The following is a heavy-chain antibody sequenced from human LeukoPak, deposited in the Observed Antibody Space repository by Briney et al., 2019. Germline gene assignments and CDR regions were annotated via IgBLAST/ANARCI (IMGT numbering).Heavy chain of an antibody. CDR1: GYTFTSYY. V-gene: IGHV1-46*01. CDR2: INPSGGST. J-gene: IGHJ4*02. Sequence: ASVKVSCKASGYTFTSYYMHWVRQAPGQGLEWMGIINPSGGSTSYAQKFQGRVTMTRDTSTSTVYMELSSLRSEDAAVYYCARLGIAAALVYWGQGTLVTVSS. CDR3: ARLGIAAALVY. D-gene: IGHD6-13*01.